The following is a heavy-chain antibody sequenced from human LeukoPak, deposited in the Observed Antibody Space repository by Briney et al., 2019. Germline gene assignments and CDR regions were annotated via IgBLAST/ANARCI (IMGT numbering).Heavy chain of an antibody. CDR3: ARHGAYSSSYFYYYYYGMDV. CDR1: GYSFTSYW. D-gene: IGHD6-6*01. V-gene: IGHV5-51*01. CDR2: IYPGDSDT. Sequence: TGESLKISCKGSGYSFTSYWIGWVRQMPGKGLEWMGIIYPGDSDTRYSPSFQGQVTISADKSISTAYLQWSSLKASDTAMYYCARHGAYSSSYFYYYYYGMDVWGQGTTVTVSS. J-gene: IGHJ6*02.